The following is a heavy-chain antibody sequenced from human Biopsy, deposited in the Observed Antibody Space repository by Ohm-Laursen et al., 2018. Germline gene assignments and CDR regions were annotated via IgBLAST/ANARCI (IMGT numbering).Heavy chain of an antibody. Sequence: GSSVKVSCKVPGGTFSNSAINWVRQAPGQGLEWMGGIIPIFNTAKDAQNFQGRVRMTADKSTNTAYMELTSLRSEDTAVYYCARSMLGASTGYDAFDVWGQGTLVTVSS. J-gene: IGHJ3*01. CDR2: IIPIFNTA. CDR1: GGTFSNSA. V-gene: IGHV1-69*06. CDR3: ARSMLGASTGYDAFDV. D-gene: IGHD1-26*01.